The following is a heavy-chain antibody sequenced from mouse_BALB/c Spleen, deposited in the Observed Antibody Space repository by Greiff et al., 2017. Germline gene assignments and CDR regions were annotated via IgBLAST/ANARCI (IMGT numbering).Heavy chain of an antibody. CDR2: IWSGGST. CDR3: ARNWDEAMDY. J-gene: IGHJ4*01. V-gene: IGHV2-4-1*01. CDR1: GFSLTSYG. D-gene: IGHD4-1*01. Sequence: VMLVESGPGLVQPSQSLSITCTVSGFSLTSYGVHWVRQYPGKGLEWLGVIWSGGSTDYNAAFISRLSISKDNSKSQVFFKMNSLQADDTAIYYCARNWDEAMDYWGQGTSVTVSS.